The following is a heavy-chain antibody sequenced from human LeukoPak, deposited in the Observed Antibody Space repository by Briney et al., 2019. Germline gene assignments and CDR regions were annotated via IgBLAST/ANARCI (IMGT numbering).Heavy chain of an antibody. Sequence: SETLSLTCAVYGGSFSGYYWSWIRQPPGKGLEWIGEINHSGSTNYNPSLKSRVTISVDTSKNQFSLKLSSVTAADTAVYYCARGSDFWSGYDWFDPWGQGTLVTVSS. CDR1: GGSFSGYY. CDR3: ARGSDFWSGYDWFDP. J-gene: IGHJ5*02. CDR2: INHSGST. V-gene: IGHV4-34*01. D-gene: IGHD3-3*01.